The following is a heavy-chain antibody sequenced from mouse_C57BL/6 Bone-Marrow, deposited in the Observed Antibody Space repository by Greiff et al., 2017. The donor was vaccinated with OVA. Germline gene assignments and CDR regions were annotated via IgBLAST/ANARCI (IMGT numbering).Heavy chain of an antibody. CDR1: GYTFTSYW. J-gene: IGHJ4*01. CDR3: ARRITWLRRRGYAMDY. CDR2: IDPSDSYT. V-gene: IGHV1-50*01. Sequence: QVQLQQPGAELVKPGASVKLSCKASGYTFTSYWMQWVKQRPGQGLEWIGEIDPSDSYTNYNQKFKGKATLTVDTSSSTAYMQLSSLTSEDSAVYDCARRITWLRRRGYAMDYWGRGNSVTVSS. D-gene: IGHD2-2*01.